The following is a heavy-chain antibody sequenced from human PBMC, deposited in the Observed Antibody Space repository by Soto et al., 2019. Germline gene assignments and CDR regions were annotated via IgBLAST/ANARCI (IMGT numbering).Heavy chain of an antibody. V-gene: IGHV4-39*07. Sequence: PSDTLSRTCTVSGGSISSSSYYWGWISQPPGKGLEWIGSIYYSGSTYYNPSLKSRVTISVDTSKNQFSLKLSSVTAADTAVYYCARTPDYWGQGTLVTVSS. CDR2: IYYSGST. J-gene: IGHJ4*02. CDR1: GGSISSSSYY. CDR3: ARTPDY.